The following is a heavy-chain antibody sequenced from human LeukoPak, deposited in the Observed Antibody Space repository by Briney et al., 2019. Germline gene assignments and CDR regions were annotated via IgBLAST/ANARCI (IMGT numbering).Heavy chain of an antibody. J-gene: IGHJ4*02. V-gene: IGHV3-74*01. D-gene: IGHD6-19*01. CDR3: ARAVAVAGTDF. CDR2: INSDGYSI. CDR1: GFTFSSYW. Sequence: GGSLRLSCAASGFTFSSYWMHWVRQAPGKGLVWVARINSDGYSISYADSVKGRFTISRDNTKNTLYLQMTSLRAEDTAVYYCARAVAVAGTDFWGQGTLVTVPS.